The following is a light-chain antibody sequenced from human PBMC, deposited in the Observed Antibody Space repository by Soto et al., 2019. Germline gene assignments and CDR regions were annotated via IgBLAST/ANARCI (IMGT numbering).Light chain of an antibody. Sequence: QSVLTHSSSASASLGSSVKFTCTLSSGHSTYIIAWHQQQPGKAPRYLMKLEGSGSYNKGSGVPDRFSGSSSGADRYLTISNLRFEDEADYYCETWDSNSWVFGGGTKLTVL. CDR1: SGHSTYI. V-gene: IGLV4-60*02. J-gene: IGLJ3*02. CDR3: ETWDSNSWV. CDR2: LEGSGSY.